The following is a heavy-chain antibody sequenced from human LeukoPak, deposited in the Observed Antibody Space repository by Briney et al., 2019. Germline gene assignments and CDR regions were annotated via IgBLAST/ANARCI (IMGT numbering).Heavy chain of an antibody. CDR3: ARQRIAAAVAHYYYMDV. J-gene: IGHJ6*03. D-gene: IGHD6-13*01. V-gene: IGHV5-51*01. Sequence: GESLKISCKGSGYSFTSYWIGWVRQMPGKGLEWMGIIYPGDSDTRYSPSFQGQVTISADKSISTAYLQWSSLKASDTAMYYCARQRIAAAVAHYYYMDVWGKGTTVTVSS. CDR2: IYPGDSDT. CDR1: GYSFTSYW.